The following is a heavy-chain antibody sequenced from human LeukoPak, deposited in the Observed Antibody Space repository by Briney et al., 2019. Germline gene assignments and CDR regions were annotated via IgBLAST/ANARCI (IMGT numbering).Heavy chain of an antibody. D-gene: IGHD3-10*01. Sequence: GGSLRLSCAASGFTFSSYSMNGVRQAPGKALEWVSSISSSSSYIYYADSVKGRFTISRDNAKNSLYLQMNSLRAEDTAVYYCASTGRFDYYYYYGMDVWGQGTTVTVSS. CDR1: GFTFSSYS. CDR3: ASTGRFDYYYYYGMDV. CDR2: ISSSSSYI. J-gene: IGHJ6*02. V-gene: IGHV3-21*01.